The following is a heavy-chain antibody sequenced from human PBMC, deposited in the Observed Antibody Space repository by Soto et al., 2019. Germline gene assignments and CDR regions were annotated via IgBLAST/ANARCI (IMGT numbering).Heavy chain of an antibody. Sequence: QVQLQESGPGLVKPSQTLSLTCTVSGGSISSGGTGSYWTWIRQLPGKGLEWIGYIYYTGNTYYNPPLKSPPTISIDTSENQFSLKLTSVTAADTAVYFCASGHDAYKVRYWGQGTLVTVSS. CDR1: GGSISSGGTGSY. CDR3: ASGHDAYKVRY. D-gene: IGHD1-1*01. J-gene: IGHJ4*02. V-gene: IGHV4-31*01. CDR2: IYYTGNT.